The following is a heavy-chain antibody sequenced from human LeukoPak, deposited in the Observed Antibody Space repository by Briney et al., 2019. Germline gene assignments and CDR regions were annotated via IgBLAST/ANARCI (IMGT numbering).Heavy chain of an antibody. J-gene: IGHJ4*02. Sequence: TSETLSLTCRVSGGSIGGSSYFWGWIRQPPGKGPEWIGRIYYSGSAYYNPSLRRRVTISVDTSKNQFSLKFSSVTAADTAIYYCARVFEMATIRKLYYFDHWGQGTLVTVSS. CDR3: ARVFEMATIRKLYYFDH. CDR1: GGSIGGSSYF. V-gene: IGHV4-39*01. D-gene: IGHD5-24*01. CDR2: IYYSGSA.